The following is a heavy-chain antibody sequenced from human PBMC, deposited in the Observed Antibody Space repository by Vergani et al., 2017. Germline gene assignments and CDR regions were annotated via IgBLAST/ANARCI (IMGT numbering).Heavy chain of an antibody. D-gene: IGHD3-10*01. CDR3: ARDGGPAKYGSGSHFDP. Sequence: QLQLQESGSGLVKPSQTLSPPCAVSGGPISSGGYSWSWTRPPPGKGLEWIGYIYYSGSTNYNPSLKSRVTISVDTSKNQFSLKLSSVTAADTAVYYCARDGGPAKYGSGSHFDPWGQGTLVTVSS. V-gene: IGHV4-30-2*01. J-gene: IGHJ5*02. CDR2: IYYSGST. CDR1: GGPISSGGYS.